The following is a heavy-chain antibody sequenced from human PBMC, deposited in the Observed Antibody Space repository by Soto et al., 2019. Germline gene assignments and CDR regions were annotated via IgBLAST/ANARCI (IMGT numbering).Heavy chain of an antibody. CDR3: VRDGYPAWVYGVDV. J-gene: IGHJ6*02. V-gene: IGHV3-74*01. CDR1: GFTFRRYW. D-gene: IGHD5-12*01. CDR2: MNSDGSTT. Sequence: GGALSLSFAASGFTFRRYWVHWVRPAPGKGLVWVSRMNSDGSTTNYADSVKGRFTISRDNARNTLYLQMNSLRAEDTAVYYCVRDGYPAWVYGVDVWGQGTTVTVAS.